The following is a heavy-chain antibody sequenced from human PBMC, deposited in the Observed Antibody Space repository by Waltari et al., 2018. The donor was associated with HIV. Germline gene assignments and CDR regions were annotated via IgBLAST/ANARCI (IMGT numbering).Heavy chain of an antibody. CDR3: ARGEDISLTHLPPGFRLEF. J-gene: IGHJ4*01. CDR1: GDRFTTYF. CDR2: INPDSGDT. D-gene: IGHD5-12*01. V-gene: IGHV1-2*06. Sequence: QTLLLQSASQVKTPGASVTLSSKVSGDRFTTYFLYCLQQAPGQGFEWLGRINPDSGDTTYSQTFKTRVTMTRDTSSASTYMELTRLTSADTAIYFCARGEDISLTHLPPGFRLEFWGHGTLVTVSS.